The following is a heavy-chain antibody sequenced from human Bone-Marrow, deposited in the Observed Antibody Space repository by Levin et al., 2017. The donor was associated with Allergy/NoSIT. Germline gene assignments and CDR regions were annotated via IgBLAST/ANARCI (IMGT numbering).Heavy chain of an antibody. D-gene: IGHD5-12*01. CDR3: ARSYSGYDFFDY. V-gene: IGHV1-69*13. CDR1: GGTFSSYA. Sequence: ASVKVSCKASGGTFSSYAISWVRQAPGQGLEWMGGIIPIFGTANYAQKFQGRVTITADESTSTAYMELSSLRSEDTAVYYCARSYSGYDFFDYWGQGTLVTVSS. J-gene: IGHJ4*02. CDR2: IIPIFGTA.